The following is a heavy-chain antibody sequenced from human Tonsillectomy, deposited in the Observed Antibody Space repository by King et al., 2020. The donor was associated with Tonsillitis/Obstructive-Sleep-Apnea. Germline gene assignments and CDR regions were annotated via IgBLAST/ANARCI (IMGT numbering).Heavy chain of an antibody. J-gene: IGHJ3*02. V-gene: IGHV4-59*01. CDR1: GGSISSYY. CDR3: AREGDDAFDI. D-gene: IGHD3-16*01. Sequence: VQLQESGPGLVKPSETLSLTCTVSGGSISSYYWSWIRQPPGKGLEWIGYVDYSGSTKYNPSLESRVIISVDASKNQFSLNLSSVTAADTAVYYCAREGDDAFDIWGQGTMVTVSS. CDR2: VDYSGST.